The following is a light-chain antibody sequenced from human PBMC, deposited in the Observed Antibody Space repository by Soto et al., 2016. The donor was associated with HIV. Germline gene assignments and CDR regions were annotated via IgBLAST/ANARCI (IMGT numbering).Light chain of an antibody. CDR1: QSINKW. Sequence: DIRMTQSPSTLSASLGDRVTITCRASQSINKWLAWYQQKPGKAPNLLIYKASTSQSGVPSTFSGSGSGTESTLIISSLQPDDFATYYCQQYNSYPWTFGQGTKVEIK. V-gene: IGKV1-5*03. CDR2: KAS. J-gene: IGKJ1*01. CDR3: QQYNSYPWT.